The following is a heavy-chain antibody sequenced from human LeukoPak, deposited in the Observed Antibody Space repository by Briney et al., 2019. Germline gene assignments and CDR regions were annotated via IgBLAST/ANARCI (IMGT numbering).Heavy chain of an antibody. J-gene: IGHJ5*02. CDR3: ARDYSSSSEAFDP. D-gene: IGHD6-6*01. CDR2: INTSGST. CDR1: GGSISSYY. Sequence: SETLSLTCTVSGGSISSYYWSWIRQPAGKGPEWIGRINTSGSTNYNPSLKSRVTMSVDTSKNQFSLKLSSVTAADTAVYYCARDYSSSSEAFDPWGQGTLVTVSS. V-gene: IGHV4-4*07.